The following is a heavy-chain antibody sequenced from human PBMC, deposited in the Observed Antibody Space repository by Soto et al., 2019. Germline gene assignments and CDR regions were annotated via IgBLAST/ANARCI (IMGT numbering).Heavy chain of an antibody. D-gene: IGHD4-17*01. CDR2: IYYSGNI. CDR1: GGSISSGYFY. Sequence: QVQLQESGPGLVKPSQTLSLTCSVSGGSISSGYFYWSWIRQLPGKGLEWIGYIYYSGNIYYNPPFMSRVTISVDTSKNQFSLRLNSVTAADTAVYFCARTSPDTAGTVTLDYWGQGALVTVSS. CDR3: ARTSPDTAGTVTLDY. J-gene: IGHJ4*02. V-gene: IGHV4-31*03.